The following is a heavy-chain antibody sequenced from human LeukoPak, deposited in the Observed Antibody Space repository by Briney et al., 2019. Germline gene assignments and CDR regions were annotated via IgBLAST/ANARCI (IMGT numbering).Heavy chain of an antibody. V-gene: IGHV4-39*01. CDR2: IYYSGTT. CDR3: ARQILDTDLVEPPPYYDTTGYYLFDY. CDR1: GGSISSRSDY. Sequence: SETLSLTRTVSGGSISSRSDYWVWIRQPPGKGLEWIGSIYYSGTTYYNPSLKSRVTISVDTSKNQFSLKLSSVSAADTAVYYCARQILDTDLVEPPPYYDTTGYYLFDYWGQGTLVTVSS. J-gene: IGHJ4*02. D-gene: IGHD3-22*01.